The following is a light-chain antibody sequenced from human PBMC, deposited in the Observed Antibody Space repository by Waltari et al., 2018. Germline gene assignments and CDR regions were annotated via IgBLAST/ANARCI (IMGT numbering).Light chain of an antibody. J-gene: IGLJ2*01. CDR2: DDS. CDR3: QVWDSNSDHVV. CDR1: HIESKS. Sequence: SYVLTQPPSVSVAPGPPARITCDGNHIESKSVLWFQQKPGQAPVLVVYDDSDRPSGVPERFSGYNSGKTATLTISRVEVGDEADYHCQVWDSNSDHVVFGGGTRLTVL. V-gene: IGLV3-21*02.